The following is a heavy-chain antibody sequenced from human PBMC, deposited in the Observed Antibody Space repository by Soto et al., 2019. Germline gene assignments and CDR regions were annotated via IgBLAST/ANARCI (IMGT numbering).Heavy chain of an antibody. CDR2: IYYSGST. V-gene: IGHV4-30-4*01. CDR1: GGSISSGDYY. J-gene: IGHJ6*02. Sequence: SETLSLTCTVSGGSISSGDYYWSWIRQPPGQGLEWIGYIYYSGSTYYNPSLKSRVTISVDTSKNQFSLKLSSVTAADTAVYYCARAKFVNDFWSGYHPYYYYYGMDLWGQGTTVIVS. CDR3: ARAKFVNDFWSGYHPYYYYYGMDL. D-gene: IGHD3-3*01.